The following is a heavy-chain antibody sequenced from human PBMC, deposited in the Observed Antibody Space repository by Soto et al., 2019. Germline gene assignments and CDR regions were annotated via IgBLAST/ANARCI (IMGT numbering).Heavy chain of an antibody. V-gene: IGHV3-23*01. CDR2: ISGSGGST. J-gene: IGHJ6*02. CDR3: AKATARYYYDSSGSLYYYYGMDV. Sequence: GGSLRLSCAASGFTFSSYAMSWVRQAPGKGLEWVSAISGSGGSTYYADSVKGRFTISRDNSKNTLYLQMNSLRAEDTAVYYCAKATARYYYDSSGSLYYYYGMDVWGQGTTVTVSS. D-gene: IGHD3-22*01. CDR1: GFTFSSYA.